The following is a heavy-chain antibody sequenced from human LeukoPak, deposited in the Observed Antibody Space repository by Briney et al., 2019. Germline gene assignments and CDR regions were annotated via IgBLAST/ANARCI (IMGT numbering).Heavy chain of an antibody. CDR2: IRGSGSST. CDR3: TRTRWTSGYYFDY. V-gene: IGHV3-23*01. J-gene: IGHJ4*02. D-gene: IGHD3-22*01. CDR1: GFTFNNYA. Sequence: GGSLRLSCAASGFTFNNYAMGWVRQAPGKGLEWVSAIRGSGSSTYYTDSVKGRFTISRDNSKNTLFLQMNSLRVEDTAVYYCTRTRWTSGYYFDYWGQGTLVTVSS.